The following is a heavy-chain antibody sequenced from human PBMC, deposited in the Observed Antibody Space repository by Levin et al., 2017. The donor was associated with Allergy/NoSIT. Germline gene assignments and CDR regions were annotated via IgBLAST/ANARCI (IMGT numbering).Heavy chain of an antibody. CDR3: AKGNTIFGIGRLDY. CDR2: ISGDGYDR. V-gene: IGHV3-23*01. CDR1: GFTFSSRA. D-gene: IGHD3-3*01. J-gene: IGHJ4*02. Sequence: LSLTCAASGFTFSSRAMTWVRQAAGKGLEWVSGISGDGYDRHYADSVKGRFPISRDNSENTVYLQMNSLTVDDTAIYYCAKGNTIFGIGRLDYWGRGTLVTVSS.